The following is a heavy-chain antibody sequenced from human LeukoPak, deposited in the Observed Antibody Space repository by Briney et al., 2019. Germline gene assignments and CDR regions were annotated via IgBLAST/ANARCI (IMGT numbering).Heavy chain of an antibody. D-gene: IGHD3-16*01. CDR3: VREYHGGYFDF. J-gene: IGHJ4*02. CDR1: GYIFTSYY. Sequence: ASVKVSCKASGYIFTSYYMHWVQQAPGQGLEWLGVVYPSAGTSDPAQRFRARITLSDDTSTSTAYMELRSLKSEDPAIYFCVREYHGGYFDFWGQGTLVTVSS. CDR2: VYPSAGTS. V-gene: IGHV1-46*03.